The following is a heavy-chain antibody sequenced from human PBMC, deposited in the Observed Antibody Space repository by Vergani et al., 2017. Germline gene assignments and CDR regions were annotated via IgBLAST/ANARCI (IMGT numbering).Heavy chain of an antibody. J-gene: IGHJ4*02. Sequence: QVQLQQWGAGLLKPSETLSLTCAVYGGSFSGYYWSWIRQPPGKGLEWIGEINHSGSTNSNPSLKSRVTISVDTSKNQFSLKLSSVTAADTAVYYCARGRLPVRSVAPGYWGQGTLVTVSS. V-gene: IGHV4-34*01. CDR1: GGSFSGYY. CDR3: ARGRLPVRSVAPGY. CDR2: INHSGST. D-gene: IGHD2-15*01.